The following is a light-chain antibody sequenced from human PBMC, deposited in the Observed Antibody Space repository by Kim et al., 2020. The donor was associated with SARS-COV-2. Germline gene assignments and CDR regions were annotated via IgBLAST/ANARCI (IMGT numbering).Light chain of an antibody. Sequence: VGDRVPIPCRASQSISSWLAWYQQKPGKAPKLLIYDASSLESGVPSRFSGSGSGTEFTLTISSLQPDDFATYYCQQYNSYSRMYTFGQGTKLEI. CDR1: QSISSW. CDR2: DAS. J-gene: IGKJ2*01. V-gene: IGKV1-5*01. CDR3: QQYNSYSRMYT.